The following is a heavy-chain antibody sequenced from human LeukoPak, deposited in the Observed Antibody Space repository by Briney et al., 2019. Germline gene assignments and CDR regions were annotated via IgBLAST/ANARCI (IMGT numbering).Heavy chain of an antibody. CDR3: ARDLRRDGYNLGGNFDY. D-gene: IGHD5-24*01. V-gene: IGHV1-2*02. Sequence: GASVKVSCKASGYTFTDYYMHWVRQAPGQGLEWVGWINPDSGGTNYAQKFQGRVTMTRDTSISTAYMELSRLRSDDTAVYYCARDLRRDGYNLGGNFDYWGQGTLVTVSS. J-gene: IGHJ4*02. CDR1: GYTFTDYY. CDR2: INPDSGGT.